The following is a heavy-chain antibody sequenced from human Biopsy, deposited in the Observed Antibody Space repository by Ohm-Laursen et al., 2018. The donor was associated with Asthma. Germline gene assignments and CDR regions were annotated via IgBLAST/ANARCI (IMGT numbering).Heavy chain of an antibody. V-gene: IGHV4-30-4*01. J-gene: IGHJ6*02. CDR3: ARVASYGDVYFSFDV. CDR1: GAYIGTPDYH. Sequence: PSQTLSLTCTVSGAYIGTPDYHWSWIRQSPGKGPEWVGLVFYSGTTHYSRSLERRLSISIDTARNEFSMRLTSLTAADTAVYFCARVASYGDVYFSFDVWGPGTTFSVS. D-gene: IGHD4-17*01. CDR2: VFYSGTT.